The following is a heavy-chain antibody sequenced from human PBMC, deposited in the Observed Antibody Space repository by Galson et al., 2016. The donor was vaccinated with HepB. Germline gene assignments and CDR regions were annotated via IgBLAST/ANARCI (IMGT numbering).Heavy chain of an antibody. V-gene: IGHV5-10-1*01. Sequence: QSGAEVKKSGESLRISCEGSGYSFTNYLITWVRQMPGKGLEWIGRIDPSDSYTNYSPSFQGHVTISADKSISTAYLQWNSLKTSDTAIYYCARRADISGWPQVDYWGQGTLVTVSS. CDR3: ARRADISGWPQVDY. D-gene: IGHD6-19*01. CDR2: IDPSDSYT. J-gene: IGHJ4*02. CDR1: GYSFTNYL.